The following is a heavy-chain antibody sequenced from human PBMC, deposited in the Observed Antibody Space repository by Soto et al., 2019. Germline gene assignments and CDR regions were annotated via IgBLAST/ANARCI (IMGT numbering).Heavy chain of an antibody. CDR3: ATAGRYDYVWGSYRPTSNLNWFDP. J-gene: IGHJ5*02. CDR2: IYHSGST. D-gene: IGHD3-16*02. V-gene: IGHV4-38-2*01. Sequence: PSETLSLTCAVSGYSISSGYYWGWIRQPPGKGLEWIGSIYHSGSTYYNPSLKSRVTISVDTSKNQFSLKLSSVTAADTAVYYCATAGRYDYVWGSYRPTSNLNWFDPWGQGTLVTV. CDR1: GYSISSGYY.